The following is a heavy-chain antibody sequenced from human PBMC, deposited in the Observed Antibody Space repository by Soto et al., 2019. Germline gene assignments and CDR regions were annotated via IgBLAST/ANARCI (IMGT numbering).Heavy chain of an antibody. Sequence: LRLSCAASGFTFSSYSMNWVRQAPGKGLEWVSSISSSSSYIYYADSVKGRFTISRDNAKNSLYLQMNSLRAEDTAVYYCARDGPSDAFDIWGQGTMVTVSS. CDR3: ARDGPSDAFDI. V-gene: IGHV3-21*01. J-gene: IGHJ3*02. CDR2: ISSSSSYI. CDR1: GFTFSSYS.